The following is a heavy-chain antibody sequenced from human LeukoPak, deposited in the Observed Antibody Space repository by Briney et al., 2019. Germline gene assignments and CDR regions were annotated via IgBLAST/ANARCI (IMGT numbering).Heavy chain of an antibody. J-gene: IGHJ4*02. CDR2: ISAYNGNT. D-gene: IGHD6-19*01. Sequence: ASVTVSCTASGYTFTSYGISWVRQAPGQGLEWMGWISAYNGNTNYAQKPQGRVTMTTDTSTSTAYMELRSLRSDDTAVYYCARWGPYSSGWYDGVDYWGQGTLVTVSS. V-gene: IGHV1-18*01. CDR1: GYTFTSYG. CDR3: ARWGPYSSGWYDGVDY.